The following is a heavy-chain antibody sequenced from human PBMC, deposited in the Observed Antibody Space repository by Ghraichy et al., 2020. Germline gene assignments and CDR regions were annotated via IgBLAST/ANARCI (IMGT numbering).Heavy chain of an antibody. CDR1: GFTFSSYA. V-gene: IGHV3-30*04. CDR2: SCYDGSNK. Sequence: GGSLRLSCAASGFTFSSYAMPWVRQAPGKGLEWVAVSCYDGSNKYYADSVKGRFTISRDNSKNTLYLQMNSLRAEDTAVYYCARDGSYDRSGYVLCYFDYWGQGTLVTVSS. D-gene: IGHD3-22*01. J-gene: IGHJ4*02. CDR3: ARDGSYDRSGYVLCYFDY.